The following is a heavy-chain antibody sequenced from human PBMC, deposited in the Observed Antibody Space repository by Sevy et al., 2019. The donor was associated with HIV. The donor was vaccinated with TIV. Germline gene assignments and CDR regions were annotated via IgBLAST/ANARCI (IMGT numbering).Heavy chain of an antibody. CDR2: ISGSGGST. D-gene: IGHD1-1*01. CDR1: GFTFSSYA. Sequence: GGSLRLSCTGSGFTFSSYAMSWVRQTPGKGLEWVSVISGSGGSTYYADSVKGRFTIARDNSKNTLHLQMNSLRGEDTTVYYCAKDRWNDVGNDGFDIWGQGTMVTVSS. CDR3: AKDRWNDVGNDGFDI. V-gene: IGHV3-23*01. J-gene: IGHJ3*02.